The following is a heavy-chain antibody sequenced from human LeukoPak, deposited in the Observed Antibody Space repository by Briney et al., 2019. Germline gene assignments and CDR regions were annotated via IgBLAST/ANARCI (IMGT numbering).Heavy chain of an antibody. J-gene: IGHJ4*02. CDR2: INWNGGST. Sequence: GGSLRLSCAASGFTFDDYGMSWVRQAPGKGLEWVSGINWNGGSTGYADSVKGRFTISRDNAKNSLYLQMNSLRAEDTALYYCARRRDTAMVTPRYFDYWGQGTLVTVSS. D-gene: IGHD5-18*01. V-gene: IGHV3-20*04. CDR3: ARRRDTAMVTPRYFDY. CDR1: GFTFDDYG.